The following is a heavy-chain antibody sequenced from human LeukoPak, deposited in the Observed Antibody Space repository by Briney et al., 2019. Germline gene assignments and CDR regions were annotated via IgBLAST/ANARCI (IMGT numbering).Heavy chain of an antibody. V-gene: IGHV4-61*01. J-gene: IGHJ4*02. CDR2: IYYSGST. D-gene: IGHD3-3*01. CDR1: GGSVSSGSYY. Sequence: SETLSLTCTVSGGSVSSGSYYWNWIRQPPGKGLEWIGYIYYSGSTNYNPSLKSRVTISVDTSKNQFSLKLSSVTAADTAVYYCAREDFWGQGTLVTVSS. CDR3: AREDF.